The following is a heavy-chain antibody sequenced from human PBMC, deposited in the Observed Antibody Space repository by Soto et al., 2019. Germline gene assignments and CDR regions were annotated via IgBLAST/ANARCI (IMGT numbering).Heavy chain of an antibody. D-gene: IGHD3-16*02. CDR2: IYYSGST. V-gene: IGHV4-39*01. CDR3: ARHDSFGGVIVIHNPFDY. Sequence: SETLSLTCTVSGGSISSSSYYWGWIRQPPGKGLEWIGSIYYSGSTYYNPSLKSRVTISVDTSKNQFSLKLSSVTAADTAVYYCARHDSFGGVIVIHNPFDYWGQGTLVTVSS. J-gene: IGHJ4*02. CDR1: GGSISSSSYY.